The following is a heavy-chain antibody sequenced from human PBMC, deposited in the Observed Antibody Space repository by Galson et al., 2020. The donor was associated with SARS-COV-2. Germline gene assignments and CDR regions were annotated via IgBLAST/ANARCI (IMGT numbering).Heavy chain of an antibody. J-gene: IGHJ6*02. D-gene: IGHD2-8*01. V-gene: IGHV1-69*13. CDR2: IIPIFGTA. Sequence: SVKVSCKASGGTFSSYAISWVRQAPGQGLEWMGGIIPIFGTANYAQKFQGRVTITADESTSTAYMELSSLRSEDTAVYYCARGPLGYCTNGVCYSQIYGMDVWGQGTTVTVSS. CDR3: ARGPLGYCTNGVCYSQIYGMDV. CDR1: GGTFSSYA.